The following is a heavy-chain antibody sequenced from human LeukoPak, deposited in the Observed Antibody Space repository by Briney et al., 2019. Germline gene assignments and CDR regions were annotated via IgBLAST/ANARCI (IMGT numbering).Heavy chain of an antibody. J-gene: IGHJ4*02. V-gene: IGHV4-59*01. Sequence: PSETLSLTCTVSGGSISSYYWSWIRQPPGKGLEWIGYIYYSGSTNYNPSLKSRVTISVDTSKNQFSLKLSSVTAADTAVYSCARGAGGTAMVTYWGQGTLVTVFS. CDR1: GGSISSYY. CDR3: ARGAGGTAMVTY. D-gene: IGHD5-18*01. CDR2: IYYSGST.